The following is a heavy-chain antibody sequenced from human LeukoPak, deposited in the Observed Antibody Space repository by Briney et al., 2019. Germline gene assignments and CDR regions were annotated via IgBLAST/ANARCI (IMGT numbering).Heavy chain of an antibody. J-gene: IGHJ4*02. CDR3: ARDPSPVDPFDY. D-gene: IGHD5-12*01. CDR1: GYTFTGYY. V-gene: IGHV1-2*02. Sequence: ASVKVSCKASGYTFTGYYMHWVRQAPGQGLEWMGWINPNSGGTNYAQKFQGRVTMTRDTSISTAYMELSRLRSDDTAVYYCARDPSPVDPFDYWGQGTLVTVSS. CDR2: INPNSGGT.